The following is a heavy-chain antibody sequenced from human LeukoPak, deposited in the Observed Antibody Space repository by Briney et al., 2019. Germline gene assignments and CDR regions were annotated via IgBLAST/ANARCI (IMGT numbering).Heavy chain of an antibody. J-gene: IGHJ6*03. D-gene: IGHD6-13*01. CDR3: ASGIGAAADYFYYYMDV. CDR2: INHSGNT. CDR1: GGSLGGYY. Sequence: SETLSLTCAISGGSLGGYYWSYIRQPPGKGLEWIGEINHSGNTYYNPSPKSRVTVSLDTSKNQFSLKLSSVTAADTAVYYCASGIGAAADYFYYYMDVWGKGTTVTVSS. V-gene: IGHV4-34*01.